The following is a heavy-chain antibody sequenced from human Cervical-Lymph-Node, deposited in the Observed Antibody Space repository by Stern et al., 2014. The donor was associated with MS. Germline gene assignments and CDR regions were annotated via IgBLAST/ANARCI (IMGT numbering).Heavy chain of an antibody. J-gene: IGHJ6*02. CDR1: GGTFIDHA. D-gene: IGHD2-8*01. V-gene: IGHV1-69*01. Sequence: VQLEESGAEVKKPGSSVKVSCKASGGTFIDHAISWVRQAPGQGLEWMGGVIPIFGTTHYAQKFQGRVTITADESASTAYMELSSLRSQDTAVYFCARDNDDNGMDVWGQGTTVIVSS. CDR2: VIPIFGTT. CDR3: ARDNDDNGMDV.